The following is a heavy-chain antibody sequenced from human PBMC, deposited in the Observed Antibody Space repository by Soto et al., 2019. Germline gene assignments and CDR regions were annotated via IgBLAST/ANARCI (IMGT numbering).Heavy chain of an antibody. D-gene: IGHD3-9*01. CDR2: ISGGGTTT. CDR3: AKRRLDYDILTGSHNWFDP. V-gene: IGHV3-23*01. CDR1: GFTFSIYA. Sequence: GGSLRLSCAASGFTFSIYAISWVRQAPGKGLEWVSSISGGGTTTYYADSVKGRFTISRDNSKNTLYLQMNSLRAEDTAVYYCAKRRLDYDILTGSHNWFDPWGQGTLVTVSS. J-gene: IGHJ5*02.